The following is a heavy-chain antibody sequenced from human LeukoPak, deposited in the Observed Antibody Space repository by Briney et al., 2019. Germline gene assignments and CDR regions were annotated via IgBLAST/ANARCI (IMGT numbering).Heavy chain of an antibody. Sequence: SETLSLTCTVSGGSISSSSYYWGWIRQPPGKGLEWIGSIYYSGSTYYNPSLKSRVTISVDTSKNQFSLKLSSVTAADTAVYYCARDSGVVVAATGSLFWYFDLWGRGTLVTVSS. D-gene: IGHD2-15*01. CDR1: GGSISSSSYY. V-gene: IGHV4-39*07. CDR3: ARDSGVVVAATGSLFWYFDL. J-gene: IGHJ2*01. CDR2: IYYSGST.